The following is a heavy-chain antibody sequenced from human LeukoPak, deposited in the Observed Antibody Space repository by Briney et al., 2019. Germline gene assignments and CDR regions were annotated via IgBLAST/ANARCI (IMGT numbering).Heavy chain of an antibody. CDR1: GFTFSSYA. D-gene: IGHD6-19*01. J-gene: IGHJ4*02. CDR2: ISSNGGST. CDR3: ARDFSGYSGGWHVGLDY. Sequence: GGSLRLSCAASGFTFSSYAMHWVRQAPGKGLEYVSAISSNGGSTYYANSVKGRFTISRDNSKNTLYLQMGSLRAEDKAVYYCARDFSGYSGGWHVGLDYWGQGTLVTVSS. V-gene: IGHV3-64*01.